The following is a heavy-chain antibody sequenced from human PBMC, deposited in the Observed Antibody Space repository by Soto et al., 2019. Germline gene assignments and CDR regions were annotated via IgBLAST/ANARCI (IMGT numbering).Heavy chain of an antibody. CDR3: ARDTAMVMRENYYYYGMDV. CDR1: GGSFSGYY. Sequence: SETVSLTCTVYGGSFSGYYWSWIRQPPGKGQEWIGEINHSGSTNYNPSLKSRVTISLDTSKNQFSLRLNSVTAADTAVYYCARDTAMVMRENYYYYGMDVWGQGTTVTVSS. CDR2: INHSGST. J-gene: IGHJ6*02. V-gene: IGHV4-34*01. D-gene: IGHD5-18*01.